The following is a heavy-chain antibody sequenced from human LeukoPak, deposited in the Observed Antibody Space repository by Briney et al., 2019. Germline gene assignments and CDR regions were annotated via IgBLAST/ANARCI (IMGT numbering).Heavy chain of an antibody. J-gene: IGHJ6*03. CDR1: GYTLTSYD. Sequence: GASVKVSCKASGYTLTSYDINWVRQATGQGLEWMGWMNPNSGNTGYAQKFQGRVTMTRNTSISTAYMELSSLRSEDTAVYYCARGWGVPAAILLHYYYYMDVWGKGTTVTVSS. V-gene: IGHV1-8*01. CDR2: MNPNSGNT. D-gene: IGHD2-2*02. CDR3: ARGWGVPAAILLHYYYYMDV.